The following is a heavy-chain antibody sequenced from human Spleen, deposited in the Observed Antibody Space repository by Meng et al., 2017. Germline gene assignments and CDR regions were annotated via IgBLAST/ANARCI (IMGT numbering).Heavy chain of an antibody. CDR3: ARVRRFSGYYGISWYFDL. CDR2: IKQDGSEE. J-gene: IGHJ2*01. Sequence: GESLKISCAASGVTFGDFWMSWVRQSPGKGLEWVANIKQDGSEEHYVDSVKGRFTISRDNAKNSLHLQMYGLTTEDTALYYCARVRRFSGYYGISWYFDLWGRGTLVTVSS. D-gene: IGHD3-22*01. CDR1: GVTFGDFW. V-gene: IGHV3-7*01.